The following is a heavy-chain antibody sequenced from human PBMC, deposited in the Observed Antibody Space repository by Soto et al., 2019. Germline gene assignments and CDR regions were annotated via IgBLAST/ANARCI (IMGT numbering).Heavy chain of an antibody. CDR1: GGSISSGDYY. CDR2: IYDSVST. Sequence: SETLSLTCTVSGGSISSGDYYWIWIRSPPGKGLEWIGYIYDSVSTYYNPSHKSRVTISVYTSKNQLSLKLSSVTAADTAVYYCERTVMPVGNLAAFDHWGQGALVTVSS. D-gene: IGHD1-7*01. CDR3: ERTVMPVGNLAAFDH. J-gene: IGHJ4*02. V-gene: IGHV4-30-4*01.